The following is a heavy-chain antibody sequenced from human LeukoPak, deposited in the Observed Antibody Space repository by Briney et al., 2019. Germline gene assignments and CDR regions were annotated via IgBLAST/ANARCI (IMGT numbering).Heavy chain of an antibody. CDR1: GYTFTDYY. CDR2: INPNSRGT. Sequence: ASVKVSCKASGYTFTDYYMHWVRQAPGQGLEWMGWINPNSRGTDSAQKFQGRFSMTRDTSISTAYMELSRLRSDDTAVYYCARNRGIAVAASDYGMDVWGQGTTVTVSS. J-gene: IGHJ6*02. D-gene: IGHD6-19*01. CDR3: ARNRGIAVAASDYGMDV. V-gene: IGHV1-2*02.